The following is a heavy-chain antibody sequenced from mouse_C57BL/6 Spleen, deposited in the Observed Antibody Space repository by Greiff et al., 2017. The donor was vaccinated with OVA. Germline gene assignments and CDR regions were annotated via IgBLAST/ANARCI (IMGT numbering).Heavy chain of an antibody. Sequence: QVQLKESGAELARPGASVKLSCKASGYTFTSYGISWVKQRTGQGLEWIGEIYPRSGNTYYNEKFKGKATLTADKSSSTAYMEIRSLTSEDSAVYFCARGGPDFDYWGQGTTLTVSS. CDR3: ARGGPDFDY. CDR2: IYPRSGNT. CDR1: GYTFTSYG. J-gene: IGHJ2*01. V-gene: IGHV1-81*01. D-gene: IGHD3-3*01.